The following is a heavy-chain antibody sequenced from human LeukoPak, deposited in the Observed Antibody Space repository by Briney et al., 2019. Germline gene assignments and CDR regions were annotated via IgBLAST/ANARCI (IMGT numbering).Heavy chain of an antibody. V-gene: IGHV3-9*01. CDR1: GFTFDDYA. CDR3: ARHPYCSSTSCYNFDY. D-gene: IGHD2-2*02. CDR2: ISWNSGSI. J-gene: IGHJ4*02. Sequence: PGRSLRLSCAASGFTFDDYAMHWVRQAPGKGLEWVSGISWNSGSIGYADSVKGRFTISRDNAKNSLYLQMNSLRAEDTAVYYCARHPYCSSTSCYNFDYWGQGTLVTVSS.